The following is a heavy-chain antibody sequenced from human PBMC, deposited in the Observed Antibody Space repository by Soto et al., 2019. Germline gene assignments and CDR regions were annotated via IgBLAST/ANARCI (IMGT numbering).Heavy chain of an antibody. D-gene: IGHD2-15*01. CDR1: GYTFTNYD. Sequence: ASVKVSCKASGYTFTNYDINWVRQAPGQGLEWMGWISAYNGDTNYAQKLQGRVTMTTDTSTSTAYMELRSLRSDDTAVYYCARSGLPDPVVVVGHTPFDPWGQGTLVTVSS. CDR3: ARSGLPDPVVVVGHTPFDP. CDR2: ISAYNGDT. J-gene: IGHJ5*02. V-gene: IGHV1-18*01.